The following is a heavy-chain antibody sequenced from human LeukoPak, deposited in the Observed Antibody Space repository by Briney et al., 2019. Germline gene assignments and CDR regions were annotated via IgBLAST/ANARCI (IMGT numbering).Heavy chain of an antibody. CDR1: GVSIRTYY. CDR3: ARAPVHYYDSGKPWWTGFDV. CDR2: VYYSGIN. Sequence: SETLSLTCTVCGVSIRTYYRGWIRLPQGKGLEWIGFVYYSGINKYNPSLKSRVTMSADTPKNQFSLNLSSVTVADTAVYYCARAPVHYYDSGKPWWTGFDVWGQGTVVTVSS. V-gene: IGHV4-59*01. D-gene: IGHD3-10*01. J-gene: IGHJ3*01.